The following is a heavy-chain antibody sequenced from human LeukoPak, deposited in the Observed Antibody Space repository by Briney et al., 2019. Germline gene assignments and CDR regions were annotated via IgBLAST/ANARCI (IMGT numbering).Heavy chain of an antibody. CDR1: GGSFSGYY. Sequence: SETLSLTCAVYGGSFSGYYWSWIRQPPGKGLEWIGEINHSGSTNYNPSLKSRVTISVDTSKNQFSLKLSSVTAADTAVYYCARARATMIVVVTSLGAFDIWGQGTMVTVSS. CDR3: ARARATMIVVVTSLGAFDI. V-gene: IGHV4-34*01. D-gene: IGHD3-22*01. J-gene: IGHJ3*02. CDR2: INHSGST.